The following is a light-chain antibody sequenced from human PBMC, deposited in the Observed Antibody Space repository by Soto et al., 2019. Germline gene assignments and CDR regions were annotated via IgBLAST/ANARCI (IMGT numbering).Light chain of an antibody. CDR3: QQLKSYPVT. J-gene: IGKJ4*01. Sequence: DIQLTQSPTFLSASVGDRVTITCRASQVISSHLAWYQQKPGKAPKLLIYAASTLQSGVPSRFSGSGSGTEFTVTISSLQPVDFATYYCQQLKSYPVTFGGGTKVEIK. CDR2: AAS. V-gene: IGKV1-9*01. CDR1: QVISSH.